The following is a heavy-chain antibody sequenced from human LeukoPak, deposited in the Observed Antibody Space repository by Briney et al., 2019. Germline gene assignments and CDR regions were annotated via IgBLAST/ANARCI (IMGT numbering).Heavy chain of an antibody. V-gene: IGHV1-69*04. CDR2: IIPILGIA. CDR3: AREDDIVVVPASPYGMDV. D-gene: IGHD2-2*01. J-gene: IGHJ6*04. CDR1: GGTFSSYT. Sequence: GASVKVSCRASGGTFSSYTISWVRQAPGQGLEWMGRIIPILGIANYAQKFQGRVTITADKSTSTAYMELSSLRSEDTAVYYCAREDDIVVVPASPYGMDVWGKGTTVTVSS.